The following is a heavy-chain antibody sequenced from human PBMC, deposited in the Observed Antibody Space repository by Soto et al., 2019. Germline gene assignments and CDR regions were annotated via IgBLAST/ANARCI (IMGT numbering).Heavy chain of an antibody. Sequence: QVQLQESGPGLVKPSETLSLTCTVSGGSVSSGSYYWSWIRQPPGKGLEWIGYIYYSGRTKYNPSPKSRVTITVDTSRNQFSLKLSSVPAADTAVYYCGRGGLGHGSDYWGQGTLVTVSS. J-gene: IGHJ4*02. CDR1: GGSVSSGSYY. CDR3: GRGGLGHGSDY. V-gene: IGHV4-61*01. CDR2: IYYSGRT. D-gene: IGHD1-26*01.